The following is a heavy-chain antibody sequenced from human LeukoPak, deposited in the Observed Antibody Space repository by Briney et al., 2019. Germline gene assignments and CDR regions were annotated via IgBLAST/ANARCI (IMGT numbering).Heavy chain of an antibody. CDR2: IYYSGST. V-gene: IGHV4-39*07. CDR1: GGSISSNSYY. D-gene: IGHD3-10*01. J-gene: IGHJ5*02. Sequence: SETLSLTCTVSGGSISSNSYYWGWIRQPPGKGLKWIGSIYYSGSTYYNPSLKSRVTMSVDTSKNQFSLKLSSVTAADTAVYYCARDSTNYYGSGSYYSRGWFDPWGQGTLVTVSS. CDR3: ARDSTNYYGSGSYYSRGWFDP.